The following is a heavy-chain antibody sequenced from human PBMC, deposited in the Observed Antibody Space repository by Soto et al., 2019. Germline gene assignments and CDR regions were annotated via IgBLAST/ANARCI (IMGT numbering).Heavy chain of an antibody. J-gene: IGHJ4*02. D-gene: IGHD7-27*01. CDR2: IYRGGTT. Sequence: QVPLQESGPGLVNPSQTLSLTCSISGGSIRSDDYFWSWIRQFPGRGLEWIGHIYRGGTTYTNPSLRSRLSISVDTSRTQFSLDLTSVTAADTDVYYCARGPSGDKVDYWGQGALVTVSS. CDR1: GGSIRSDDYF. V-gene: IGHV4-30-4*01. CDR3: ARGPSGDKVDY.